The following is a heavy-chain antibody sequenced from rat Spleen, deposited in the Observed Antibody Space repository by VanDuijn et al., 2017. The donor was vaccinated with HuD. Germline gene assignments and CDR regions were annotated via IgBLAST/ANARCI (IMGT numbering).Heavy chain of an antibody. J-gene: IGHJ2*01. CDR2: INYDGSNI. V-gene: IGHV5-7*01. CDR3: ARQKVFDY. Sequence: EVQLVESGGGLVQPGRSLKLSCAASGFTFSDYNMAWVRQAPKKGLEWVATINYDGSNIYYRDSVKGRFTVSRDNAKSTLYLQMDSLRSEDTATYYCARQKVFDYWGQGVMVTVSS. CDR1: GFTFSDYN.